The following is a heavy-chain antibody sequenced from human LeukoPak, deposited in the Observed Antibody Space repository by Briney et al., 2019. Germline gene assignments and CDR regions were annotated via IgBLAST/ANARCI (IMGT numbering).Heavy chain of an antibody. Sequence: ASVKVSCKASGYTFTGYYMHWVRQAPGQGLEWMGIINPSGGSTSYAQKFQGRVTMTRDMSTSTVYMELSSLRSEDTAVYYCAREGVGATTYWGQGTLVTVSS. CDR1: GYTFTGYY. D-gene: IGHD1-26*01. J-gene: IGHJ4*02. CDR3: AREGVGATTY. V-gene: IGHV1-46*01. CDR2: INPSGGST.